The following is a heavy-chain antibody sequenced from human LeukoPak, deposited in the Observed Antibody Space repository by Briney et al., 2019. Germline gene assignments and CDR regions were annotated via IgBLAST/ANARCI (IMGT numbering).Heavy chain of an antibody. CDR1: GFTFGSYA. J-gene: IGHJ4*02. V-gene: IGHV3-23*01. D-gene: IGHD3-22*01. Sequence: PGGSLRLSCAASGFTFGSYAMSWVRQAPGKGLEWVSAISGGGGSTYYADSVKGRFTISRDNSKNTLYLQMNSLRAEDTAVYYCAKGQGSGYDFDYWGQGTLVTVSS. CDR3: AKGQGSGYDFDY. CDR2: ISGGGGST.